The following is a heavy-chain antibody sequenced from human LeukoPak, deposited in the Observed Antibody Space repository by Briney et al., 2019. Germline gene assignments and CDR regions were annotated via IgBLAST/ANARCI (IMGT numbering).Heavy chain of an antibody. CDR2: IYTSGNT. Sequence: SETLSLTCTVSGGSISSYYWSWIRQPAGKGLEWIGRIYTSGNTNYNPSLESRVTISIDTSRNQFSLKLSSVTAADTAVYYCARSPWRGGWRRYMDVWGKGTTVTVSS. V-gene: IGHV4-4*07. D-gene: IGHD3-3*01. CDR3: ARSPWRGGWRRYMDV. CDR1: GGSISSYY. J-gene: IGHJ6*03.